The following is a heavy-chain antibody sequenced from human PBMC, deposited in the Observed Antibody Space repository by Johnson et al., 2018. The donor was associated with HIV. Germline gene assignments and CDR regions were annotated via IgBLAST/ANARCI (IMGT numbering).Heavy chain of an antibody. J-gene: IGHJ3*02. D-gene: IGHD1-26*01. V-gene: IGHV3-33*06. CDR1: GFTFSDYY. CDR2: IWYDGSNK. Sequence: QVQLVESGGGAVQPGRSLRLSCAASGFTFSDYYMRWIRQAPGKGLAWVAVIWYDGSNKYYADSVKGRFTISRDNSKNTLYLQMNSLRAEDTAVYYCAKDLRRGSGSYSDAFDIWGQGTMVTVSS. CDR3: AKDLRRGSGSYSDAFDI.